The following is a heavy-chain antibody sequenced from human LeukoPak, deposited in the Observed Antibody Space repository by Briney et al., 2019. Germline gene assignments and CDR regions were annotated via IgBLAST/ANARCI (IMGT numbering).Heavy chain of an antibody. V-gene: IGHV3-23*01. CDR2: IRGPGTGT. J-gene: IGHJ5*02. CDR3: AKCTTYTTGWCSWLDP. Sequence: GGSLRLSCAAFGFTLRSDAMTWVRQAPGKGLEWVSSIRGPGTGTHYADSVKGRFSISRDDSKNTVYLQMNSLRAEDTAIYYCAKCTTYTTGWCSWLDPWGQGTLVTVSS. CDR1: GFTLRSDA. D-gene: IGHD2/OR15-2a*01.